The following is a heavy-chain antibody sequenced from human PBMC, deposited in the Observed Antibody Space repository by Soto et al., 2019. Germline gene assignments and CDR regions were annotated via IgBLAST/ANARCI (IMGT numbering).Heavy chain of an antibody. Sequence: PSETLSLTCNVSGGSISNYYWTWIRQSPEKGLEWIGYMYYNGNINYNHSLKSRVTISIDTSKNQFSLTLKSVTAADTAVYYCASGGNWFDPGGQGVLVTVSS. CDR2: MYYNGNI. CDR1: GGSISNYY. J-gene: IGHJ5*02. D-gene: IGHD3-16*01. CDR3: ASGGNWFDP. V-gene: IGHV4-59*01.